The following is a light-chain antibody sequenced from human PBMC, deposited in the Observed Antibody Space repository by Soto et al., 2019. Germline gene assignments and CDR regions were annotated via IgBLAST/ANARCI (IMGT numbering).Light chain of an antibody. J-gene: IGKJ1*01. CDR2: GAS. CDR1: QSVSSDS. CDR3: QQYGSSGT. V-gene: IGKV3-20*01. Sequence: EIVLTQSPGTVSSSPCDGATLSCRASQSVSSDSVAWYQQKPGQAPRLLIYGASNRATGIPDRFSGSGSGTDFTLTISRLEPEDFAVYYCQQYGSSGTFGQGTKVDIK.